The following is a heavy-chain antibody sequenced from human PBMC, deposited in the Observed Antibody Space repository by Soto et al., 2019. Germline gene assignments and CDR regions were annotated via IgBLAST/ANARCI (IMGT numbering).Heavy chain of an antibody. J-gene: IGHJ4*02. CDR2: IYWDDDK. CDR3: AHSQDGITLLGY. CDR1: GFSLSTSGVG. V-gene: IGHV2-5*02. Sequence: QITLKESGPTLVKPTQTLTLTCTFSGFSLSTSGVGVGWIRQPPGKALEWLALIYWDDDKRYSPSLKSRLTITKDTTKNRVVLTMTNMDPVDTATYYGAHSQDGITLLGYWGQGTLVTVSS. D-gene: IGHD3-16*01.